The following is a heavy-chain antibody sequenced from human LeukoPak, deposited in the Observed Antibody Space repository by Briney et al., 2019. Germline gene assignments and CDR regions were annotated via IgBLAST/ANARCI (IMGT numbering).Heavy chain of an antibody. Sequence: GGSLRLSCAASGFTFSSYAMHGVRQAPGKGLEWVAVISYDGSNKYYADSVKGRFTISRDNSKNTLYLQMNSLRAEDTAVYYCARDESGYFDYWGQGTLVTVSS. J-gene: IGHJ4*02. V-gene: IGHV3-30*01. D-gene: IGHD3-10*01. CDR2: ISYDGSNK. CDR3: ARDESGYFDY. CDR1: GFTFSSYA.